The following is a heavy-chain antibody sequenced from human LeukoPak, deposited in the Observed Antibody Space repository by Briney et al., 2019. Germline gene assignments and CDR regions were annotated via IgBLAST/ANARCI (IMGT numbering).Heavy chain of an antibody. CDR2: ISSSGSTI. V-gene: IGHV3-48*03. D-gene: IGHD6-19*01. Sequence: PGGSLRLSCAASGFTFSSYEMNWVRQAPGKGLEWVSYISSSGSTIHYADSVKGRFTISRDNAKNSLYLQMNSLRAEDTAVYYCARGSYSSGWYRYWGQGTLVTVSS. CDR3: ARGSYSSGWYRY. J-gene: IGHJ4*02. CDR1: GFTFSSYE.